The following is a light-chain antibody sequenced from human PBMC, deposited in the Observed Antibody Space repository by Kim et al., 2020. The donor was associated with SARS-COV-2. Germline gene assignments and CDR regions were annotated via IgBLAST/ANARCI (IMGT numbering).Light chain of an antibody. CDR3: AAWDGSLNVWV. CDR1: KSNVGNNP. V-gene: IGLV1-44*01. J-gene: IGLJ3*02. CDR2: GDG. Sequence: ELTQPPSASGTPGQRVTISWSGSKSNVGNNPVNWYQQFPGTAPKLLIYGDGQRPSGVFDRFSGSKSGTSASLAIGGLHSEDEADYYCAAWDGSLNVWVFGGGTQLTVL.